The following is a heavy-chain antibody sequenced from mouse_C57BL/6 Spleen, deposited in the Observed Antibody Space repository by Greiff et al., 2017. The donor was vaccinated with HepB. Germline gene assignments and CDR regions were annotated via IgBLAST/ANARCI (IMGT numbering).Heavy chain of an antibody. D-gene: IGHD2-1*01. CDR3: ARSRGNYLFAY. V-gene: IGHV1-26*01. Sequence: EVQLQQSGPELVKPGASVKISCKASGYTFTDYYMNWVKQSHGKSLEWIGDINPNNGGTSYNQKFKGKATLTVDTSSSTAYMGLRSLTSEDSAVYYCARSRGNYLFAYWGQGTLVTVSA. J-gene: IGHJ3*01. CDR2: INPNNGGT. CDR1: GYTFTDYY.